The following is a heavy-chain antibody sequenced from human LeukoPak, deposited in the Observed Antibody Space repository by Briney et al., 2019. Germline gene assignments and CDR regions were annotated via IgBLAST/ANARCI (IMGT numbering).Heavy chain of an antibody. D-gene: IGHD3-10*01. CDR1: GGSFSGYY. CDR2: INHSGST. V-gene: IGHV4-34*01. Sequence: SETLSLTCAVYGGSFSGYYWSWIRQPPGKGLEWIGEINHSGSTNYNPSLKSRVTISVDTSENQFSLKMNSVTAADTAVYFCARGYGSGSYSSWGQGTLVIVSS. CDR3: ARGYGSGSYSS. J-gene: IGHJ4*02.